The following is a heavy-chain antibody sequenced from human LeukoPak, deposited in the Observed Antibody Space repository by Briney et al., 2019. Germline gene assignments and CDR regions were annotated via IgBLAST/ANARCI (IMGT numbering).Heavy chain of an antibody. J-gene: IGHJ4*02. CDR3: ARGWNDFWSGSIGGFGY. V-gene: IGHV1-8*03. CDR2: MNPNSGNT. CDR1: GYTFTTYD. Sequence: GASVKVSCKASGYTFTTYDINWVRQATGQGLEWMGWMNPNSGNTGYAQKFQGRVTITADESTSTAYMELSSLRSEDTAVYYCARGWNDFWSGSIGGFGYWGQGTLVTVSS. D-gene: IGHD3-3*01.